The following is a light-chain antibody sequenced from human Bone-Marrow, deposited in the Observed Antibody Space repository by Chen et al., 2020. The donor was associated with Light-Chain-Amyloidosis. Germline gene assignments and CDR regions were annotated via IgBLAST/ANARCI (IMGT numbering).Light chain of an antibody. CDR1: PFLGNF. J-gene: IGLJ1*01. CDR3: RSLNSSGNFFV. CDR2: KDR. V-gene: IGLV3-25*03. Sequence: SELTQPPSVSVSPGQTARLTCSGDPFLGNFAHWYQQKPGQAAVLVIFKDREWPSAIPARFSVSSSGAIVTLTIRGAQAEDEAEYYCRSLNSSGNFFVFGGGTKVTGL.